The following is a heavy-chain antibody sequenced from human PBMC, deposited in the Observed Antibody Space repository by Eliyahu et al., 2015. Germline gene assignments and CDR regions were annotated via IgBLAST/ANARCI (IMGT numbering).Heavy chain of an antibody. D-gene: IGHD2-15*01. CDR2: VSPVFPAE. CDR3: ARDRHCSGGSCLWYFDL. CDR1: GGXLTTSS. Sequence: QVHLVQSGAEVKKPGSSVTLVCXVXGGXLTTSSLSWVRQAPGQGLEWVGGVSPVFPAEKIAHRFQGRVVITADLPTGTASMELKGLKSEDTAMYYCARDRHCSGGSCLWYFDLWGRGTLVSVSS. V-gene: IGHV1-69*12. J-gene: IGHJ2*01.